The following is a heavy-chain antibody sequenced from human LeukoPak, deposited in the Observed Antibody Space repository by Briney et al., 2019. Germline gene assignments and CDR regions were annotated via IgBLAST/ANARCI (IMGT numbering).Heavy chain of an antibody. CDR3: ARDLGDLIVGGEYFQH. CDR2: ISDDGTKE. V-gene: IGHV3-30-3*01. CDR1: GFTFSSYA. Sequence: RPGGSLRLSCVASGFTFSSYAMHWVRQAPGKGLEWVAVISDDGTKEYYADSVKGRFTISRDNTKNSLHLQMNSLRAEDTAVYYCARDLGDLIVGGEYFQHWGQGTLVTVSS. J-gene: IGHJ1*01. D-gene: IGHD1-26*01.